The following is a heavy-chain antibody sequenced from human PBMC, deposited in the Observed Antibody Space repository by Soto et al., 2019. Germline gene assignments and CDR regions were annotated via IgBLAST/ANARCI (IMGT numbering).Heavy chain of an antibody. CDR3: AQSPRGGRYGDYYFDL. CDR1: GFTCSAYA. J-gene: IGHJ2*01. V-gene: IGHV3-23*01. D-gene: IGHD4-17*01. CDR2: LNSDASYT. Sequence: EVQLLESGGGMVQPGGSLRLSCAASGFTCSAYAMTWVRLAPGRGLELVSYLNSDASYTFYADSAKGRFTVSRDNSKNTLYLEMNSLRADDTAIYSCAQSPRGGRYGDYYFDLWGRGTLVSVSS.